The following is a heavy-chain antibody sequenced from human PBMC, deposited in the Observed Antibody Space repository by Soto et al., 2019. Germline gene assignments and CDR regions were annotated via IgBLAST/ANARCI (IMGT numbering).Heavy chain of an antibody. CDR1: GFTFSSYG. CDR3: ARDVAAPRSYYYYGMDV. J-gene: IGHJ6*02. CDR2: IWYDGSNK. D-gene: IGHD6-6*01. Sequence: GGSLRLSCAASGFTFSSYGMHWVRQVPGKGLEWVAVIWYDGSNKYYADSVKGRFTISRDNSKNTLYLQMNSLRAEDTAVYYCARDVAAPRSYYYYGMDVWGQGTTVTVSS. V-gene: IGHV3-33*01.